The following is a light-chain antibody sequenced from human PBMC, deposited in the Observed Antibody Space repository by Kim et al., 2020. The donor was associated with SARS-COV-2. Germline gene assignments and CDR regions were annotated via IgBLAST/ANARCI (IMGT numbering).Light chain of an antibody. J-gene: IGKJ2*02. CDR3: QQYGSSPCT. CDR2: DAS. V-gene: IGKV3-20*01. Sequence: LAPGERATPSCWASQSVSSNYLAWYQQKPGQAPRLLIYDASSRATGIPDRFSGGGSGTDFTLTISRLEPEDFAVYYCQQYGSSPCTFGQGTKLEI. CDR1: QSVSSNY.